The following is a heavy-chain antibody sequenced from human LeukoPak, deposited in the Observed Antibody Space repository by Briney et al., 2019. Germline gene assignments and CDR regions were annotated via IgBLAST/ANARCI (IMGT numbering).Heavy chain of an antibody. CDR2: INSSSNTI. J-gene: IGHJ4*02. Sequence: GGSLRLSCSASGFTFSSYSMNWVRQAPGKGLEWVSYINSSSNTIYYADSVKGRFTISRDNAKNSLFLQMNSLRDEDTDVYYCARVSSGWFYYFDYWGQGTLVTVSS. V-gene: IGHV3-48*02. CDR3: ARVSSGWFYYFDY. CDR1: GFTFSSYS. D-gene: IGHD6-19*01.